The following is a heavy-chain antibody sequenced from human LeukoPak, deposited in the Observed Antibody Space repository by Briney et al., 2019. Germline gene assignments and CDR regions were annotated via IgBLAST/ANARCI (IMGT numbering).Heavy chain of an antibody. CDR3: AKDYDFWSGQGVFDY. V-gene: IGHV3-23*01. CDR2: ISGSGGST. Sequence: GGSLRLSCAASGFTFSSYSMNWVRQAPGKGLEWVSAISGSGGSTYYADSVKGRFTISRDNSKNTLYLQMNSLRAEDTAVYYCAKDYDFWSGQGVFDYWGQGTLVTVSS. D-gene: IGHD3-3*01. J-gene: IGHJ4*02. CDR1: GFTFSSYS.